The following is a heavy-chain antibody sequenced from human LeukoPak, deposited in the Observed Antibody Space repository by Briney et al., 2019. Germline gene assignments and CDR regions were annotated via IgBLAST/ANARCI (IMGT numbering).Heavy chain of an antibody. CDR1: GFTFSSYG. Sequence: GRSLRLSCAASGFTFSSYGMHWVRQAPGKGLEWVAVISYDGSNKYYADSVKGRFTISRDNSKNTLYPQMNSLRAEDTAVYYCAKAVGQWLVASPWGQGTLVTVSS. CDR3: AKAVGQWLVASP. CDR2: ISYDGSNK. J-gene: IGHJ5*02. D-gene: IGHD6-19*01. V-gene: IGHV3-30*18.